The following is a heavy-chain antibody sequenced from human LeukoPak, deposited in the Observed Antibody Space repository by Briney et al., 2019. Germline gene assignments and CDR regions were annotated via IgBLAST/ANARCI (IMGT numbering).Heavy chain of an antibody. CDR1: GFTFSSYA. V-gene: IGHV3-33*08. J-gene: IGHJ4*02. Sequence: GGSLRLSCAASGFTFSSYAMSWVRQAPGKGLEWVAMIWYDGSTKHYADSVKGRFTISRDSAKNTVYLQMNSLRTEDTAVYYCARDKWNYYDSSGYYPYWGQGTLVTVSS. CDR3: ARDKWNYYDSSGYYPY. D-gene: IGHD3-22*01. CDR2: IWYDGSTK.